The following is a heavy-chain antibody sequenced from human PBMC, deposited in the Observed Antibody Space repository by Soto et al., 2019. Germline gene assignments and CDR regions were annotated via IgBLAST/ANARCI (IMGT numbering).Heavy chain of an antibody. CDR3: AKEPGSGWENYFDY. V-gene: IGHV3-9*01. D-gene: IGHD6-19*01. Sequence: GGSLRLSCAASGFTFDDYAMHWVRQAPGKGLEWVSGISWNNGSIGYADYVKGRYNISRDNAKNSLYLQMNSMRAEDTVLYYCAKEPGSGWENYFDYWGQGTLVTVAS. CDR2: ISWNNGSI. CDR1: GFTFDDYA. J-gene: IGHJ4*02.